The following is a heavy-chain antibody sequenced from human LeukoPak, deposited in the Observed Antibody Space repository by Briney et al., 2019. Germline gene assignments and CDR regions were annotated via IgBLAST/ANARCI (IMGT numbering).Heavy chain of an antibody. CDR2: ISWKSDNI. CDR1: KFTFNDYA. CDR3: AKDISSDYDDGGWFDP. J-gene: IGHJ5*02. Sequence: GGSLRLSCAASKFTFNDYAMPWVRQAPGKGLEWVSGISWKSDNIGYADSVRGRFTISRDNAKNSLYLQMNSLKTEDTAVYYCAKDISSDYDDGGWFDPWGQGNLVAVSS. V-gene: IGHV3-9*01. D-gene: IGHD5-12*01.